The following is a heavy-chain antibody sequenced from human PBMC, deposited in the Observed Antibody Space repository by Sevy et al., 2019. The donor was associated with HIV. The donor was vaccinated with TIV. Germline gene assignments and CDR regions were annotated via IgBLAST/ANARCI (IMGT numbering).Heavy chain of an antibody. J-gene: IGHJ6*02. CDR3: ARFYPIYDILTGWLFYGMDV. V-gene: IGHV1-18*01. CDR2: ISAYNGNT. D-gene: IGHD3-9*01. CDR1: GYTFTSYG. Sequence: ASVKVSCKASGYTFTSYGISWVRQAPGQGLEWMGWISAYNGNTNYAQKLQGRVTMTTDSSTSTAYMELRSLSSDDTAVYYCARFYPIYDILTGWLFYGMDVWGQGTTVTVSS.